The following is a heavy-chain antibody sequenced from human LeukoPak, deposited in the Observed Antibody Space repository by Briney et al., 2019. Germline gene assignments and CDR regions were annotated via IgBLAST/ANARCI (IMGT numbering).Heavy chain of an antibody. CDR2: IYYSGST. Sequence: SETLSLTCTVSGFSISSYYWSWIRQPPGKGLEWIGYIYYSGSTNYNPSLKSRVTISVDTSKNQFSLKLSSVTAADTAVYYCARGVTIFGVVIRYFDYWGQGTLVTVSS. V-gene: IGHV4-59*01. CDR1: GFSISSYY. D-gene: IGHD3-3*01. J-gene: IGHJ4*02. CDR3: ARGVTIFGVVIRYFDY.